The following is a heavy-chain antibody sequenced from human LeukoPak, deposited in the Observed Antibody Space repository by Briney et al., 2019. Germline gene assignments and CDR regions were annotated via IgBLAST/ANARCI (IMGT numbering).Heavy chain of an antibody. CDR1: GYTFTAYY. CDR3: ARDGTLSRDGYNPPLDAFDI. D-gene: IGHD5-24*01. Sequence: ASVKVSCKASGYTFTAYYMHWVRQAPGQGLEWMGWINPNNGGTNYAQKLQGRVTMTTDTSTSTAYMELRSLRSDDTAVYYCARDGTLSRDGYNPPLDAFDIWGQGTMVTVSS. CDR2: INPNNGGT. V-gene: IGHV1-2*02. J-gene: IGHJ3*02.